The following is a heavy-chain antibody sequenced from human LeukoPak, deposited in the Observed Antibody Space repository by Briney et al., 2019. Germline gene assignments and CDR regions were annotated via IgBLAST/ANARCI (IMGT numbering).Heavy chain of an antibody. CDR1: GFTFSSYA. CDR2: ISYDGSNK. Sequence: GGSLRLSCAASGFTFSSYAMHWVRQAPGKGLEWVAVISYDGSNKYYADSVKGRFTISRDNSKNTLYLQMNSLRAEDTAVYYCAGGWDYWGQGTLVTVSS. CDR3: AGGWDY. J-gene: IGHJ4*02. D-gene: IGHD6-19*01. V-gene: IGHV3-30-3*01.